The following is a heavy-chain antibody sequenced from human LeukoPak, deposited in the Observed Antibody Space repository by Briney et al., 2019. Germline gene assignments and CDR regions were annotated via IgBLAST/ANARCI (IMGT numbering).Heavy chain of an antibody. CDR1: GGSISSSSYY. Sequence: PSETLSLTCTVSGGSISSSSYYWGWIRQRPGRGLEWIVSIYYSGSTYYNPSLKSRVTISVDTSKNQFSLKLTSVTAADTAVYYCARDPGSSGWPSGESLSDFDYWGQGTLVTVSS. CDR3: ARDPGSSGWPSGESLSDFDY. J-gene: IGHJ4*02. CDR2: IYYSGST. D-gene: IGHD6-19*01. V-gene: IGHV4-39*02.